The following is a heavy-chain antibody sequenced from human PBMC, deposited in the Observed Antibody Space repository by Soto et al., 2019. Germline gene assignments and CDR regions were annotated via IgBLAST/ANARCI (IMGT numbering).Heavy chain of an antibody. CDR2: ISGSGGST. D-gene: IGHD3-16*01. CDR1: GFTFSSYA. V-gene: IGHV3-23*01. J-gene: IGHJ6*02. Sequence: EVQLLESGGGLVQPGGSLRLSCAASGFTFSSYAMSWVRQAPGKGLEWVSAISGSGGSTYYADSVKGRFTISRDNSKNTLYLQMNSLRAEDTAVYYCAKAFRRLVPAPNYGMDVWGQGTTVTVSS. CDR3: AKAFRRLVPAPNYGMDV.